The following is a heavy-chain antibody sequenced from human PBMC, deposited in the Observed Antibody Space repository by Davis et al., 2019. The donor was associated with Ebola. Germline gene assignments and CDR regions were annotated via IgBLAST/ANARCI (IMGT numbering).Heavy chain of an antibody. CDR3: AKRGEGNNWQHLDY. V-gene: IGHV3-30*02. Sequence: GGSLRLSCAASGFTFSSFGFHWVRQAPGKGLEWVAFVRYDESNKYYEDSVKGRFTISRDNSKSTVYLQMDSLRADDTALFYCAKRGEGNNWQHLDYWGQGTLVTVSS. D-gene: IGHD1-1*01. CDR2: VRYDESNK. J-gene: IGHJ4*02. CDR1: GFTFSSFG.